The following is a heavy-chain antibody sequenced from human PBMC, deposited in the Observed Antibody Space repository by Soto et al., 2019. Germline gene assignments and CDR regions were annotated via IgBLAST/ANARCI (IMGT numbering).Heavy chain of an antibody. J-gene: IGHJ4*02. V-gene: IGHV4-59*01. D-gene: IGHD3-9*01. CDR1: GGSISSYY. CDR3: ARDGGDGYNIFGY. Sequence: PSETLSLTCTVSGGSISSYYWSWIRQPSGKGLEWIGYIYYSGSTNYNPSLKSRVTISVDTSKNQFSLKLSSVTAADTAVYYCARDGGDGYNIFGYWGQGTLVTVSS. CDR2: IYYSGST.